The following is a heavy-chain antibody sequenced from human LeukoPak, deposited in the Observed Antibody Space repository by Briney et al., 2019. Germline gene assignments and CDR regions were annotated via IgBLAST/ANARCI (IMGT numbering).Heavy chain of an antibody. J-gene: IGHJ5*02. CDR3: ARSTSSYNWFDP. Sequence: SGTLSLTCDVSGVSISSRNWWSWVRQPPGKELEWIAEIYHTGATNYNPSLKSRVTISVDKSKNQVSLNLTSVTAADSAVYYCARSTSSYNWFDPWGQGTLVTVSS. CDR1: GVSISSRNW. CDR2: IYHTGAT. D-gene: IGHD6-6*01. V-gene: IGHV4-4*02.